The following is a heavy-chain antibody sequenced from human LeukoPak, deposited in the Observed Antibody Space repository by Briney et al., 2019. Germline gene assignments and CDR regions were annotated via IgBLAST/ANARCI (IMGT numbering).Heavy chain of an antibody. CDR2: INPSGGST. Sequence: VAPVKVSCKASGYTFINYYMHWVRQAPGQGLEWMGIINPSGGSTSYAQKFQGRVTMTRDTSTSTVYMELSSLRSEDTAVYYCARDESTSILWWWGQGTLVTVSS. J-gene: IGHJ1*01. CDR1: GYTFINYY. CDR3: ARDESTSILWW. V-gene: IGHV1-46*01. D-gene: IGHD2-21*01.